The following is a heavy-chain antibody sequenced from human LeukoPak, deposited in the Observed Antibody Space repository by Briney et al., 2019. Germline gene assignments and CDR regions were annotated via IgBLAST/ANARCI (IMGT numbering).Heavy chain of an antibody. CDR3: ARKYYYDSSGCDY. V-gene: IGHV3-11*01. Sequence: GGSLRLSYAASGFTFSDYYMSWIRQAPGKGLEWVSYISSSGSTIYYADSVKGRFTISRDNAKNSLYLQMNSLRAEDTAVYYCARKYYYDSSGCDYWGQGTLVTVSS. J-gene: IGHJ4*02. CDR2: ISSSGSTI. CDR1: GFTFSDYY. D-gene: IGHD3-22*01.